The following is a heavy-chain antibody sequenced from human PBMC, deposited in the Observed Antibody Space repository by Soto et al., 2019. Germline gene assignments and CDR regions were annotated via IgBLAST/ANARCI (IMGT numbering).Heavy chain of an antibody. CDR1: GFTFSSYA. CDR2: ISYDGSNK. D-gene: IGHD6-19*01. V-gene: IGHV3-30-3*01. Sequence: GGSLRLSCAASGFTFSSYAMHWVRQAPGKGLEWVAVISYDGSNKYYADSVKGRFTISRDNSKNTLYLQMNSLRAEDTAVYYCARDRLAVAGTAGDFDYWGQGTLVTVPS. CDR3: ARDRLAVAGTAGDFDY. J-gene: IGHJ4*02.